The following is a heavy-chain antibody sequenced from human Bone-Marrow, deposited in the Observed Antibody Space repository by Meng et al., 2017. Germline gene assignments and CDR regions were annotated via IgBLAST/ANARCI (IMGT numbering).Heavy chain of an antibody. CDR2: IGTAGDT. CDR1: GFTFSSYD. CDR3: ARAWGKPTFEQQLMGRTPHFDY. V-gene: IGHV3-13*01. D-gene: IGHD6-13*01. Sequence: GESLKISCAASGFTFSSYDMHWVRQATGKGLEWVSAIGTAGDTYYPGSVKGRFTISRENAKNSVYLQMNSLRAGDTAVYYCARAWGKPTFEQQLMGRTPHFDYWGQGTLVTVSS. J-gene: IGHJ4*02.